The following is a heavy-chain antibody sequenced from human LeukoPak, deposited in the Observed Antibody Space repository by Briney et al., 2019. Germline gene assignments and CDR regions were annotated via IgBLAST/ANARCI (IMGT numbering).Heavy chain of an antibody. CDR2: VSAYNGDT. V-gene: IGHV1-18*01. CDR3: GRTPSSRQARGRAGPTHWFDP. Sequence: GASVKVSCKASGYTFTIYGISWVRQAPGQGLEWMGWVSAYNGDTNYAQKLQSRVTITTDTTTSTAYTVLRSLISDETAGYYCGRTPSSRQARGRAGPTHWFDPWGQGTLVTVSS. J-gene: IGHJ5*02. D-gene: IGHD3-16*01. CDR1: GYTFTIYG.